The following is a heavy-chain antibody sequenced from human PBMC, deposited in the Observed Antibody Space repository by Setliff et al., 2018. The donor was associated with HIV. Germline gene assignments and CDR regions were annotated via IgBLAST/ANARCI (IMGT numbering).Heavy chain of an antibody. CDR2: IYYRGST. CDR1: GGSISSGANY. D-gene: IGHD3-22*01. V-gene: IGHV4-31*03. Sequence: SETLSLTCTVSGGSISSGANYWSWIRQHPGKGLEWIGYIYYRGSTYYNPSLESRVTISLDTSKNQFSLRLTSVTAADTAVYYCARPHSTIYYYVAFDIWGQGTMVTVSS. J-gene: IGHJ3*02. CDR3: ARPHSTIYYYVAFDI.